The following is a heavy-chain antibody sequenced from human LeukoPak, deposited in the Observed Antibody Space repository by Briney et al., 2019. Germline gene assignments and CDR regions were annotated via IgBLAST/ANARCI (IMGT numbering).Heavy chain of an antibody. CDR2: IGIDSGNT. J-gene: IGHJ4*02. CDR3: ARDYKYAFDN. V-gene: IGHV3-48*01. Sequence: GGSLRLSCAASGFTFSDYSMNWVRKAPGKGLEWISYIGIDSGNTNYADSVKGRFTISGDKAKNSLYLQMNSLRVEDTAVYYCARDYKYAFDNWGQGTLVTVSS. D-gene: IGHD5-24*01. CDR1: GFTFSDYS.